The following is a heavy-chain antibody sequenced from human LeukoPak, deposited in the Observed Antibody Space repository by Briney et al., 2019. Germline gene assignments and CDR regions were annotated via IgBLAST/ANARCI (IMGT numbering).Heavy chain of an antibody. D-gene: IGHD2-2*01. CDR2: IIPIFGTA. Sequence: ASVKVSCKASGGTFSSYAISWVRQAPGQGLEWMGGIIPIFGTANYAQKFQGRVTITADESTSTAYMELSSLRSEDTAVYYCARGCSSTSCYAFYGMDVRGKGTTVTVSS. CDR1: GGTFSSYA. J-gene: IGHJ6*04. V-gene: IGHV1-69*13. CDR3: ARGCSSTSCYAFYGMDV.